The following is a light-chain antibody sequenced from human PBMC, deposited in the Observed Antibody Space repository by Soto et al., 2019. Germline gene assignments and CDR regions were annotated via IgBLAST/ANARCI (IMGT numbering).Light chain of an antibody. CDR3: QQYNWAPDT. J-gene: IGKJ5*01. Sequence: EIVLTQSPGTRSLSPLEGASLAGMASQIVGGDTLAWFQQRPGQAPRLVIYGASNRAAGIPDRFSGSGSGTDFTLTVSRLEPEDFAMYYCQQYNWAPDTFGQGTRLEIK. CDR2: GAS. V-gene: IGKV3-20*01. CDR1: QIVGGDT.